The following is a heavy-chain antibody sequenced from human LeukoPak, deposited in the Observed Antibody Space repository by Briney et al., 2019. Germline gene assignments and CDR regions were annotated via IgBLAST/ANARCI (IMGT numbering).Heavy chain of an antibody. CDR3: AKDLDGSGSYDY. CDR2: ISGSGDST. J-gene: IGHJ4*02. V-gene: IGHV3-23*01. CDR1: GFTFSSYA. D-gene: IGHD3-10*01. Sequence: HPGGSLRLSCAASGFTFSSYAMNWVRQAPGKGLEWVSGISGSGDSTYYADSVKGRFTISRDNSKNTLYLQMNSLRAEDTAVYYCAKDLDGSGSYDYWGQGTLVTVSS.